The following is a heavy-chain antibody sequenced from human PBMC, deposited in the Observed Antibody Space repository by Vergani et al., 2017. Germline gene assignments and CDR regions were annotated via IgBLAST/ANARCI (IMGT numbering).Heavy chain of an antibody. V-gene: IGHV4-39*01. D-gene: IGHD1-26*01. CDR2: IYYSGST. CDR1: NDSVSNTFYY. J-gene: IGHJ5*02. Sequence: QVQLQESGPGLVKPSETLSLTCTVSNDSVSNTFYYWGWIRQTPGKGREWIGSIYYSGSTYYNPSLKSRVTISVDTSKNQFSLRLSSVTAADTAVYYCATYSGSYSSNWFDPWGQGTLVTVSS. CDR3: ATYSGSYSSNWFDP.